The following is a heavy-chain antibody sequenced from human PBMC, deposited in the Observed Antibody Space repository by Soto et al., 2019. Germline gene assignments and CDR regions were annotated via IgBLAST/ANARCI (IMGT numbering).Heavy chain of an antibody. Sequence: SETLSLTCTVSGGSVSSGSYYWSWIRQPPGKGLEWIGYIYYSGSTNYNPSLKSRVTISVDTPKNQFSLKLNSMTAADTAVYYCARHNYGSGSTYFDYWGQGTLVTVSS. CDR1: GGSVSSGSYY. V-gene: IGHV4-61*01. J-gene: IGHJ4*02. D-gene: IGHD3-10*01. CDR3: ARHNYGSGSTYFDY. CDR2: IYYSGST.